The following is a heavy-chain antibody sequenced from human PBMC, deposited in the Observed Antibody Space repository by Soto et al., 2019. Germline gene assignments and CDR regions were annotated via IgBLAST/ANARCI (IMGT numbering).Heavy chain of an antibody. V-gene: IGHV1-3*01. D-gene: IGHD2-21*02. J-gene: IGHJ5*02. CDR1: GYTFTDYG. CDR2: IDPGNDNT. CDR3: ARDAWVTTRRLDP. Sequence: QVRFVQSGAEVKAPGASVRVSCKTSGYTFTDYGLHWVRQAPGQGLEWMGWIDPGNDNTKYSQNFQGRVTFTSDTSASTAYMEANSLTSEDTAVYYCARDAWVTTRRLDPWGQGTLVTVSS.